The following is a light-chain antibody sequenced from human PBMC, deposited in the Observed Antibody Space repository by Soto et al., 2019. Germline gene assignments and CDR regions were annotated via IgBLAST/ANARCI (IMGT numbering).Light chain of an antibody. V-gene: IGLV2-11*01. J-gene: IGLJ2*01. CDR2: DVS. Sequence: QSVLTQLRSVSGSPGQSVTISCTGTSSDVGGYNYVSWYQQHPGKAPKLMIYDVSQRPSGVPDRFSGSKSGNTASLTISGLQSEDEADYYCCAYAGTYTVFGGGTKLTVL. CDR3: CAYAGTYTV. CDR1: SSDVGGYNY.